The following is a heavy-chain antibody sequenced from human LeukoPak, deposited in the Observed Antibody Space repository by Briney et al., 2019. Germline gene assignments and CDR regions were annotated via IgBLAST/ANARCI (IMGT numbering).Heavy chain of an antibody. V-gene: IGHV4-34*01. J-gene: IGHJ4*02. CDR1: GGSFSGYY. Sequence: SETLSLTCAVYGGSFSGYYWSWIRQPPGKGLEWIGETNHSGSTNYNPSLKSRVTISVDTSKNQFSPKLSSVTAADTAVYYCARYSGYDSTFDYWGQGTLVTVSS. CDR2: TNHSGST. CDR3: ARYSGYDSTFDY. D-gene: IGHD5-12*01.